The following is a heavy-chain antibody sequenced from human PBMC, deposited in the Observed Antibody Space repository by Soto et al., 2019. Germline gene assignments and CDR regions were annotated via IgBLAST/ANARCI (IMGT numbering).Heavy chain of an antibody. D-gene: IGHD6-19*01. CDR1: GFTFSSYW. V-gene: IGHV3-74*01. CDR3: VRSGGWPDY. CDR2: IDTDGSTT. J-gene: IGHJ4*02. Sequence: EVQLVESGGGLVQPGGSLRLSCAASGFTFSSYWMHWVRQAPGKGLVWVSRIDTDGSTTNYADSVKGRFTISRDNAQNTLDLQMNSLRAEDTAVYYCVRSGGWPDYWGQGTLVTVSS.